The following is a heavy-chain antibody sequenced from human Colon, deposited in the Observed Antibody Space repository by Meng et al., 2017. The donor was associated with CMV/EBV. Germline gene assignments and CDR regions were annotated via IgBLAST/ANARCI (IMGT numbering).Heavy chain of an antibody. V-gene: IGHV3-11*01. Sequence: GGSLRLSCAASGFTFSDYYMSWIRQAPGKGLEWVSYISSSGSTIYYADSVKGRFTISRDNAKNSLYLQLKGLRAEDTAVYYCARDGLTMVRGSDVYYYYYGMDVWGQGTTVTVSS. CDR2: ISSSGSTI. D-gene: IGHD3-10*01. CDR1: GFTFSDYY. J-gene: IGHJ6*02. CDR3: ARDGLTMVRGSDVYYYYYGMDV.